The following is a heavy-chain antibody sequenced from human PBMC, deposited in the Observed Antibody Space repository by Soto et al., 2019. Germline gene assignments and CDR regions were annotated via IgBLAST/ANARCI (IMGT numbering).Heavy chain of an antibody. Sequence: WGSLRVSCASSGFTFSIYAMSWVRQAPGRGLELVSAISGSGGSTYYADSVKGRFTISRDNSKNTLYLQMNSLRAEDTAVYYCAKVPHDYVWGSYRFDYWGQGTLVTVSS. CDR3: AKVPHDYVWGSYRFDY. J-gene: IGHJ4*02. D-gene: IGHD3-16*02. CDR1: GFTFSIYA. V-gene: IGHV3-23*01. CDR2: ISGSGGST.